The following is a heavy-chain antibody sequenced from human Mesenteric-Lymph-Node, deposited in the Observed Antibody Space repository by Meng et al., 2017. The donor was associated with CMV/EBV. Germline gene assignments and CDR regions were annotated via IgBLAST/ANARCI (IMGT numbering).Heavy chain of an antibody. J-gene: IGHJ6*02. CDR3: ASGSYYYYYGMDV. D-gene: IGHD1-26*01. CDR2: IYYSGST. Sequence: SETLSLTCTVSGASISSSSYYWGWIRQPPGKGLDWIGTIYYSGSTNYNLPLKSRVTISADTSKNQFSLKLTSVTAADTAVYYCASGSYYYYYGMDVWGQGTTVTVSS. V-gene: IGHV4-39*07. CDR1: GASISSSSYY.